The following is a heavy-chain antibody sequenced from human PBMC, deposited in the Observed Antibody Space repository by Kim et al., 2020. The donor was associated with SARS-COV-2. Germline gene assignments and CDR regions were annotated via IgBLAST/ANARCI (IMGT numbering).Heavy chain of an antibody. CDR1: GGSISSYY. CDR2: IYYSGST. V-gene: IGHV4-59*01. J-gene: IGHJ4*02. Sequence: SETLSLTCTVSGGSISSYYWSWIRQPPGKGLEWIGYIYYSGSTNYNPSLKSRGTISVDTSKNHSSLKLSSVTTADTAGYYCARSPSYSYGYGLHFDNWGQGTLVTVSS. CDR3: ARSPSYSYGYGLHFDN. D-gene: IGHD5-18*01.